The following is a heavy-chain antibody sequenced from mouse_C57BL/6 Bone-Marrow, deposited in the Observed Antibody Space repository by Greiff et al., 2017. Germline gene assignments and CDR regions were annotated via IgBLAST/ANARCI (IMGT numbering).Heavy chain of an antibody. V-gene: IGHV1-81*01. CDR2: IYPRSGNT. CDR3: ARYPIYYGYDRGYWYFDV. CDR1: GYTFTSYG. D-gene: IGHD2-2*01. Sequence: QVQLQQPGAELVKPGASVKLSCKASGYTFTSYGISWVKQRTGQGLEWIGEIYPRSGNTYYNEKFKGKATLTADKSSSTAYMELRSLTSEDSAVYFCARYPIYYGYDRGYWYFDVWGTGTTVTVSS. J-gene: IGHJ1*03.